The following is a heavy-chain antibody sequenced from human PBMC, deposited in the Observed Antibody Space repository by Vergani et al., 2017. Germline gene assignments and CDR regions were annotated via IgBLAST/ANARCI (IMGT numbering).Heavy chain of an antibody. CDR3: AKDSGYCSSATCYSYYYYYMDA. CDR2: INWNGGST. V-gene: IGHV3-20*04. CDR1: GFTFDDYG. D-gene: IGHD2-2*01. Sequence: EVQLVESGGGVVRPGGSLRLSCAASGFTFDDYGMSWVRQAPGKGLEWVSGINWNGGSTGYADSVKGRFTISRDNAKNSLYLQMNSLRAEDTALYYCAKDSGYCSSATCYSYYYYYMDAWGKGSTVTVSS. J-gene: IGHJ6*03.